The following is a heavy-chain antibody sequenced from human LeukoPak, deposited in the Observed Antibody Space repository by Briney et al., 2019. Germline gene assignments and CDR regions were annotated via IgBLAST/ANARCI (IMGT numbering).Heavy chain of an antibody. V-gene: IGHV1-18*01. CDR2: ISAYNGYT. J-gene: IGHJ5*02. CDR3: ARALLGRGYDFWSGYYAPGGWFDP. D-gene: IGHD3-3*01. CDR1: GYTFTSYG. Sequence: ASVKVSCKASGYTFTSYGISWVRQAPGQGLEWMGWISAYNGYTNYAQKLQGRVTMTTDTSTSTAYMELRSLRSDDTAVYYCARALLGRGYDFWSGYYAPGGWFDPWGQGTLVTVSS.